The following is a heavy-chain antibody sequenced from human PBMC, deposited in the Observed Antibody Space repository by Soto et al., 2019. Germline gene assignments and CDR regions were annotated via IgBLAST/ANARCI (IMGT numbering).Heavy chain of an antibody. CDR3: ARPYYDILTGYENWFDP. J-gene: IGHJ5*02. D-gene: IGHD3-9*01. Sequence: ASVKVSCKASGYTFTSYGISWVLQAPGQGLEWMGWISAYNGNTNYAQKLQGRVTMTTDTSTSTAYMELRSLRSDDTAVYYCARPYYDILTGYENWFDPWGQGTLVTVSS. CDR1: GYTFTSYG. V-gene: IGHV1-18*04. CDR2: ISAYNGNT.